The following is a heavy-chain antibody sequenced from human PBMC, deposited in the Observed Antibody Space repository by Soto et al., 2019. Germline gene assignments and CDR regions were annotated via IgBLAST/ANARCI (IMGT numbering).Heavy chain of an antibody. J-gene: IGHJ4*02. CDR3: ARAVITAAGTAEACYFDY. CDR2: TYYRSKWYN. CDR1: GDSVSSYSVA. V-gene: IGHV6-1*01. D-gene: IGHD6-25*01. Sequence: PSQTLSLTCAIAGDSVSSYSVAWSWIRLSPSRGLEWLAKTYYRSKWYNDYALSVRGRVTINADTSKNQFSLHLDSVTPEDTAVYYCARAVITAAGTAEACYFDYWGQGILVTVSS.